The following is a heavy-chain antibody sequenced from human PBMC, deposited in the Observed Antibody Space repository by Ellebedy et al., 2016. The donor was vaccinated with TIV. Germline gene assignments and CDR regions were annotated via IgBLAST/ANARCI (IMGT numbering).Heavy chain of an antibody. CDR2: IDLKSEGGAT. CDR1: GFTFKNAW. V-gene: IGHV3-15*04. CDR3: AADRCAEAGLYYFDY. J-gene: IGHJ4*02. D-gene: IGHD6-13*01. Sequence: GESLKISCAASGFTFKNAWMSWVRQAPGKGLEWVGRIDLKSEGGATDYAATGRGSFTISSDESKNTVYLKMNSLKTEDTAIYYCAADRCAEAGLYYFDYWGQGTLITVSS.